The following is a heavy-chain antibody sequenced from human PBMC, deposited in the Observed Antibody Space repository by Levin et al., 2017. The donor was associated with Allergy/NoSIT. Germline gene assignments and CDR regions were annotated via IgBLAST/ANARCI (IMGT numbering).Heavy chain of an antibody. CDR3: VREIAEEGT. CDR1: GFTFSNYA. Sequence: PAGGSLRLSCAASGFTFSNYAMHWVRQAPGKGLEWVGVISDDGSSEFYIDSVKGRFTISRDNSKNRLYMHLDGLRAEATALYYCVREIAEEGTWGQGTLVIVSS. D-gene: IGHD1-1*01. V-gene: IGHV3-30-3*01. J-gene: IGHJ4*02. CDR2: ISDDGSSE.